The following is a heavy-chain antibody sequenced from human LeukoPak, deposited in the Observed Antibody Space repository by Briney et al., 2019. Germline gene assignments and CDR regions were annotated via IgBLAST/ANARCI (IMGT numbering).Heavy chain of an antibody. CDR2: SHKTGIT. CDR3: ARENYGWFDP. D-gene: IGHD1-7*01. Sequence: SETLSLTCTVSGGSISSHYWSWIRQSPGKGLEWIGYSHKTGITNCNPSLKSRVTISVDTSKNQFSLKLTSVTAADTAVYYCARENYGWFDPWGQGNLVTVSS. J-gene: IGHJ5*02. V-gene: IGHV4-59*11. CDR1: GGSISSHY.